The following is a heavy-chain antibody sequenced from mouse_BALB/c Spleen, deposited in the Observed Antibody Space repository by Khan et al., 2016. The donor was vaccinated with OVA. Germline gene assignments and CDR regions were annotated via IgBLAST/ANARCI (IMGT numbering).Heavy chain of an antibody. CDR3: ARHDCGGVLYWYFDV. CDR1: GYTFTNYD. J-gene: IGHJ1*01. V-gene: IGHV1-85*01. Sequence: QVQLQQSGAELVKPGASVKLSCKASGYTFTNYDLNWVRLRPEQGLEWIGWIFPGDGSAKYNEKFKGKATLTTDTSSSTAYMQLSRLTSEDSAVYFCARHDCGGVLYWYFDVWGAGTAVTVSS. CDR2: IFPGDGSA. D-gene: IGHD1-1*02.